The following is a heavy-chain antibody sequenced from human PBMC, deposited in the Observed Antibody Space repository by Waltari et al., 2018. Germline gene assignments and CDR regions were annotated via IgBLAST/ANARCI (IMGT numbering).Heavy chain of an antibody. V-gene: IGHV2-5*01. D-gene: IGHD5-18*01. Sequence: QITLKESGPTLVKPTQTLTLTCTSSGFSLSTSGVAVGWIRQPPGKSLEWLALIYWNDDKRYSPSLKSRLTITKDTSKNQVVLTMTNMDPVDTATYYCAHSDTAMVLDAFDIWGQGTMVTVSS. CDR2: IYWNDDK. CDR3: AHSDTAMVLDAFDI. CDR1: GFSLSTSGVA. J-gene: IGHJ3*02.